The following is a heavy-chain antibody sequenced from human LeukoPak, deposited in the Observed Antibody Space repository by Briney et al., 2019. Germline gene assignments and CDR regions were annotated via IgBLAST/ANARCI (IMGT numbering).Heavy chain of an antibody. CDR2: IYYSGST. D-gene: IGHD5/OR15-5a*01. J-gene: IGHJ4*02. V-gene: IGHV4-30-4*07. CDR1: GGSISSGGYS. Sequence: SETLSLTCAVSGGSISSGGYSWSWIRQPPGKGLEWIGYIYYSGSTYYNPSLKSRVTISVDTSKNQFSLKLNSVTAADTAVYFCATLVSTRYCFDYWGQGTLVTVSS. CDR3: ATLVSTRYCFDY.